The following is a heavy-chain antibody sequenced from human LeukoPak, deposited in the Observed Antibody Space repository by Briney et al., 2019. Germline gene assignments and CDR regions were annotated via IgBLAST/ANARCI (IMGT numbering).Heavy chain of an antibody. CDR3: AVYCSSTSCPFDY. V-gene: IGHV1-8*03. Sequence: ASVEVSCKASGYTFTSYDINWVRQATGQGLEWMGWMNPNSGNTGYAQKFQGRVTITRNTSISTAYMELSSLRSEDTAVYYCAVYCSSTSCPFDYWGQGTLVTVSS. CDR2: MNPNSGNT. D-gene: IGHD2-2*01. J-gene: IGHJ4*02. CDR1: GYTFTSYD.